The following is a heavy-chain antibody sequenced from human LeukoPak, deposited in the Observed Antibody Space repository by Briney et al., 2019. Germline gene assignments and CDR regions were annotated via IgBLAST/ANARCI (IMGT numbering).Heavy chain of an antibody. CDR3: ARRHRVATIYYGMDV. J-gene: IGHJ6*02. V-gene: IGHV3-48*03. CDR2: ISSSGSTI. Sequence: PGGSLRLSCAASGFTFSSYEMNWVRQAPGKGLEWVSYISSSGSTIYYADSVKGRFTISRDNAKNSLYLQMNSLRAEDTAVYYCARRHRVATIYYGMDVGGQGTTVTVS. CDR1: GFTFSSYE. D-gene: IGHD5-12*01.